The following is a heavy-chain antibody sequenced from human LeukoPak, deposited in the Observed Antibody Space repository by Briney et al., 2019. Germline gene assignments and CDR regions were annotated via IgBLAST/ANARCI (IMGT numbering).Heavy chain of an antibody. J-gene: IGHJ5*02. D-gene: IGHD4-17*01. Sequence: GGSLRLSCAASGFTFSSYSMNGVRQAPGKGLEWVSSISSSSSYIYYADSVKGRFTISRDNAKNSLYLQMNSLRAEDTAVYYCARDGAYDYGDPNWFDPWGQGILVTVSS. V-gene: IGHV3-21*01. CDR3: ARDGAYDYGDPNWFDP. CDR1: GFTFSSYS. CDR2: ISSSSSYI.